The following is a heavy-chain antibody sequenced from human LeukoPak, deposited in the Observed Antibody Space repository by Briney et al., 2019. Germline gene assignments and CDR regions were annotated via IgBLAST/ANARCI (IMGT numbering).Heavy chain of an antibody. CDR3: ARASFGYDILTGDPTGYYFDY. V-gene: IGHV3-53*01. CDR1: GFTVSSHY. Sequence: PGGSLRLSCAASGFTVSSHYMSWVRQAPGKGLEWVSLFYSAGSTNFADSVKGRFTISRDHSQNTLYLQMNSLRADDTAVYYCARASFGYDILTGDPTGYYFDYWGQGTLVTVSS. D-gene: IGHD3-9*01. J-gene: IGHJ4*02. CDR2: FYSAGST.